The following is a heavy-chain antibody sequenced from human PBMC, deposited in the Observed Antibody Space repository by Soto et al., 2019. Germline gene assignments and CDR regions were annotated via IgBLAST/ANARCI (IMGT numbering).Heavy chain of an antibody. V-gene: IGHV4-34*01. CDR2: INHSGST. Sequence: SETLSLTCAVYGGSFSGYYWSWIRQPPGKGLEWIGEINHSGSTNYNPSLKSRVTISVDTSKNQFSLKLSSVTAADTAVYYCARGWPGVVAATKMGYNWFDPWGQGTLVTVSS. CDR1: GGSFSGYY. D-gene: IGHD2-15*01. CDR3: ARGWPGVVAATKMGYNWFDP. J-gene: IGHJ5*02.